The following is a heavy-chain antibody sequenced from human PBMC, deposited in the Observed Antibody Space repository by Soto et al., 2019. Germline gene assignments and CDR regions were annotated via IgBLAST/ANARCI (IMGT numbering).Heavy chain of an antibody. CDR2: ISGYNANT. CDR3: AAPGGNHFGMDV. V-gene: IGHV1-18*01. D-gene: IGHD2-8*02. J-gene: IGHJ6*02. CDR1: DNTFTYYV. Sequence: ASGKVSCKSVDNTFTYYVINWVLQAPGQGLEWLGWISGYNANTKEAQKFQDRVSMTADTSTRTAYLEVRSLTSDDTGVYFCAAPGGNHFGMDVWGQGTTVTVSS.